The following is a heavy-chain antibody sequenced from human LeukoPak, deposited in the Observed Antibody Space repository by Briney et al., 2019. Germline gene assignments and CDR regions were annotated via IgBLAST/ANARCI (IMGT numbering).Heavy chain of an antibody. V-gene: IGHV1-46*01. Sequence: ASVKVSCKASGYTFTSYYIHWVRQAPGQGLEWMGIINPSGGSTTYAQKFQGRVTMTRDMSTSTVYMELSSLRSEDTAVYYCANSRRSGYWYFDLWGRGTLVTVSS. D-gene: IGHD3-22*01. CDR1: GYTFTSYY. CDR2: INPSGGST. CDR3: ANSRRSGYWYFDL. J-gene: IGHJ2*01.